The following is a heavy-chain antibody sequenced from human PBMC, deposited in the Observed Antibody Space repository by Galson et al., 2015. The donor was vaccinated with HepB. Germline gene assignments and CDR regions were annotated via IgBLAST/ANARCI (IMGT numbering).Heavy chain of an antibody. J-gene: IGHJ6*02. V-gene: IGHV3-21*01. D-gene: IGHD1-1*01. Sequence: RLSCAASGFTFSTYTMNWVRQAPGKGLEWVSSISSSNGFIYYADSVKGRFTISRDNAKSSLFLHMNSLRAEDTAVYYCARDPTGTDYYGLEVWGQGTTVSVSS. CDR3: ARDPTGTDYYGLEV. CDR2: ISSSNGFI. CDR1: GFTFSTYT.